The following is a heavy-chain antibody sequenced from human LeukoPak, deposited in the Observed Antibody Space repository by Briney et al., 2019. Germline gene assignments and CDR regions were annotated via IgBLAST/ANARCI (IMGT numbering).Heavy chain of an antibody. V-gene: IGHV4-59*01. CDR3: ARLWFGESTRDAFDI. J-gene: IGHJ3*02. Sequence: SETLSLTCTVSGGSISSYYWSWIRQPPGKGLEWIGYIYYSGSTNYNPSLKSRVTTSVDTSKNQFSLKLSSVTAADTAVYYCARLWFGESTRDAFDIWGQGTMVTVSS. CDR2: IYYSGST. CDR1: GGSISSYY. D-gene: IGHD3-10*01.